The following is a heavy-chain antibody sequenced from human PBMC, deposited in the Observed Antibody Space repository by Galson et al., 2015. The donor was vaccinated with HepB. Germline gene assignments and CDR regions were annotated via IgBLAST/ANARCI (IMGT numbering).Heavy chain of an antibody. CDR2: ISAYNGNT. CDR3: ASDVQLRARAGRDDAFDI. Sequence: SVKVSCKASGYTFTSNGISWVRQAPGQGLEWMGWISAYNGNTNYAQKLQGRVTMTTDTSTSTAYMELRSLRSDDTAVYYCASDVQLRARAGRDDAFDIWGQGTMVTVSS. CDR1: GYTFTSNG. D-gene: IGHD6-13*01. V-gene: IGHV1-18*01. J-gene: IGHJ3*02.